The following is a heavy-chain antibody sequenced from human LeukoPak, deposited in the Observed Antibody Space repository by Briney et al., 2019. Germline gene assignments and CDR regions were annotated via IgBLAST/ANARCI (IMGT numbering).Heavy chain of an antibody. J-gene: IGHJ4*02. Sequence: ASVKVSCKASGYTFTGYYMHWVRQAPGQGLEWMGWINPNSGGTNYAQKFQGRVTMTRDTSISTAYMELSRLRSDDSAVYYCARDACGYSYGCFGYWGQGTLVTVSS. D-gene: IGHD5-18*01. V-gene: IGHV1-2*02. CDR1: GYTFTGYY. CDR3: ARDACGYSYGCFGY. CDR2: INPNSGGT.